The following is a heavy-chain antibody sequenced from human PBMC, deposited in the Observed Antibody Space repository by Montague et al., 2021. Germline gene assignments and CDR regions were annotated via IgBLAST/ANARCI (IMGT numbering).Heavy chain of an antibody. CDR3: VKDTRDYYPDF. CDR1: GFIFNNYV. CDR2: INGNSINI. V-gene: IGHV3-9*01. J-gene: IGHJ4*02. D-gene: IGHD3-3*01. Sequence: SLRLSCADSGFIFNNYVMNWVRQAPGKGLEWVSGINGNSINIDYADSVKGRFTISRDSAKNSLYLQMNSLRAEDTAFYYCVKDTRDYYPDFWGQGILVTVSS.